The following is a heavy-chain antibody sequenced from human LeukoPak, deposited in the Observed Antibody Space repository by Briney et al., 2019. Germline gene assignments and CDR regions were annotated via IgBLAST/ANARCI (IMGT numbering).Heavy chain of an antibody. D-gene: IGHD3-16*01. CDR3: ARGYDYVWGSYHFDY. J-gene: IGHJ4*02. V-gene: IGHV1-69*13. Sequence: ASVKVSCKASGGTFSSYAISWVRQAPGQGLEWMGGIIPIFGTANYAQKFQGRVTITADESTSTAYMELSSLRSEDTAVYYCARGYDYVWGSYHFDYWGQGTLVTVSS. CDR1: GGTFSSYA. CDR2: IIPIFGTA.